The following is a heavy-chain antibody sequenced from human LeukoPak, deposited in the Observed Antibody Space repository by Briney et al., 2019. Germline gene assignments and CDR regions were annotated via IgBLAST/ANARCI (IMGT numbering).Heavy chain of an antibody. Sequence: PGGSLRLSXAASGFTFSSYAMSWVCQAPGKGLEWVSGITGRGGSTYYADSVKGRFTISRDNSKSTLFLQMNSLRAEDTAIYNCAKKSVADVPPLHWGQGTLVTVSS. CDR3: AKKSVADVPPLH. V-gene: IGHV3-23*01. D-gene: IGHD6-19*01. CDR1: GFTFSSYA. J-gene: IGHJ4*02. CDR2: ITGRGGST.